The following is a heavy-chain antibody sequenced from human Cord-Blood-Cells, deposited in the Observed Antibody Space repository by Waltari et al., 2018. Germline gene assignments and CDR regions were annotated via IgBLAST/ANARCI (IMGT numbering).Heavy chain of an antibody. J-gene: IGHJ4*02. CDR2: RSYDGSNK. CDR1: GFTFISYA. V-gene: IGHV3-30*04. Sequence: QVQLEESGGCVVQPGRSLRLSCAASGFTFISYAMHGVRKALGKELEWVAVRSYDGSNKYYEESVKGRFTISRDNSKHTLYLQMDSVRAEDTTVYYCAKGQQLVFDYWGQGTLVTVSS. D-gene: IGHD6-13*01. CDR3: AKGQQLVFDY.